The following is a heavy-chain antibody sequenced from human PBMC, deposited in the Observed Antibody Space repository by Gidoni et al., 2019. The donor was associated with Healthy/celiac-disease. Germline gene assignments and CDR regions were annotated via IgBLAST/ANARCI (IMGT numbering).Heavy chain of an antibody. Sequence: QVQLQESGPRLVKPSQTLSLTCTVSGSSIRAYYWSWIRQAPEKGLEWIGNIYYSGSTNYNPSLESRLTISGDTSKNQFSLKLSSVTAADTAVYYCARREYSGNYFDAFDVWGQGTMVTVSS. CDR1: GSSIRAYY. V-gene: IGHV4-59*08. CDR2: IYYSGST. D-gene: IGHD1-26*01. J-gene: IGHJ3*01. CDR3: ARREYSGNYFDAFDV.